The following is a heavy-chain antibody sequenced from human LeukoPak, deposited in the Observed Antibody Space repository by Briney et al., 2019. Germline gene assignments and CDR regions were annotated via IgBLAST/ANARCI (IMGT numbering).Heavy chain of an antibody. V-gene: IGHV4-59*12. CDR3: ARDLRPYYYGMDV. J-gene: IGHJ6*02. CDR1: GGSISSYY. D-gene: IGHD6-6*01. CDR2: IYYSGST. Sequence: PSETLSLTCTVSGGSISSYYWGWIRQPPGKGLEWIGYIYYSGSTYYNPSLKSRVTISVDTSKNQFSLELSSVTAADTAVYYCARDLRPYYYGMDVWGQGTTVTDSS.